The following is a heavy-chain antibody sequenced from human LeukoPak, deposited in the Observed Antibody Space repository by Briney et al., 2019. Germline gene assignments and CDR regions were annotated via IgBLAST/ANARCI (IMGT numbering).Heavy chain of an antibody. V-gene: IGHV1-69*01. CDR2: FIPIYGSA. J-gene: IGHJ3*02. CDR3: AGFFYDNSGDAFDI. Sequence: SVKVSCKASGDSFTFTSHAITWVRQAPGQGLERMGGFIPIYGSANYAQKFQGRVTIISDEATRTVYMELSSLRPEDSAVYYCAGFFYDNSGDAFDIWGQGTMVTVSS. D-gene: IGHD3-22*01. CDR1: GDSFTFTSHA.